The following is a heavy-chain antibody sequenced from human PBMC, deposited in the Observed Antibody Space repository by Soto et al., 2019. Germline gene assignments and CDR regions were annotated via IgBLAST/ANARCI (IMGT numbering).Heavy chain of an antibody. V-gene: IGHV3-33*01. CDR2: IWYGGTNK. D-gene: IGHD3-10*01. J-gene: IGHJ4*02. Sequence: GGSLRLSCSTSGFTFSAYGMYWVRQAPGKGLEWVAVIWYGGTNKYYADSVKGRFTISRDNSKNTLYLQMNSLRVEDTAVYYCARDRNYYGSGSSAIDYWGQGTLVTVSS. CDR1: GFTFSAYG. CDR3: ARDRNYYGSGSSAIDY.